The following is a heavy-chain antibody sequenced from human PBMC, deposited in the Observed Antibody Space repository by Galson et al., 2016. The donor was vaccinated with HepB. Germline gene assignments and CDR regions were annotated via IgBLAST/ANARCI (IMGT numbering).Heavy chain of an antibody. CDR1: GDSVSSDSAA. J-gene: IGHJ4*02. CDR3: ARSSMIRGDVIDS. Sequence: CAISGDSVSSDSAAWNWIRQSPWRGLEWLGRTYYRSKWYHEYAVSVKSRITINPDTSKNQFSLLLNSVTPEDTAVYYCARSSMIRGDVIDSWGQGTLVTDSS. D-gene: IGHD3-10*01. V-gene: IGHV6-1*01. CDR2: TYYRSKWYH.